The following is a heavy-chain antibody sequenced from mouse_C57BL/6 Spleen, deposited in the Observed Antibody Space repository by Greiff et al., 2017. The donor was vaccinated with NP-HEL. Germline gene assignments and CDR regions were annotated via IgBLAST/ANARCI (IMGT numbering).Heavy chain of an antibody. D-gene: IGHD2-4*01. V-gene: IGHV1-82*01. CDR3: NYDYDGGY. CDR1: GYAFSSSW. CDR2: IYPGDGDT. Sequence: QVQLKESGPELVKPGASVKISCKASGYAFSSSWMNWVKQRPGTGLEWIGRIYPGDGDTNYNGKFKGKATLTADKSSSTAYMQLSSLTSEDSAVYFCNYDYDGGYWGQGTTLTVSS. J-gene: IGHJ2*01.